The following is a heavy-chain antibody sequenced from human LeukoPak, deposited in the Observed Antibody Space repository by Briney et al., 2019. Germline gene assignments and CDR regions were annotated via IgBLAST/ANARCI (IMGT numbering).Heavy chain of an antibody. CDR2: ISAYNGNT. V-gene: IGHV1-18*01. D-gene: IGHD3-10*01. CDR1: GYTFTSYG. Sequence: ASVKVSCKASGYTFTSYGISWVRQAPGQGLEWMGWISAYNGNTNYAQKLQGRVTMTTDTSTSTAYMELRSLRSDDTAVYYCARGENTMVRGVITGSTWGQGTLVTVSS. CDR3: ARGENTMVRGVITGST. J-gene: IGHJ5*02.